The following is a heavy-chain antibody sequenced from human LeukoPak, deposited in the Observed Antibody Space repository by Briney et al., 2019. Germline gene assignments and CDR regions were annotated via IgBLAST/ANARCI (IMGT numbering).Heavy chain of an antibody. Sequence: PSETLSLTCTVSRGSIRNYYWSWIRQPPGKGLEWIGYIYYNGNTNYNPSLRSRVTISVDTSKNQFSLKLNSVTAADTAVYYCAAARGAASTPFDYWGQGTLVTVSS. CDR1: RGSIRNYY. V-gene: IGHV4-59*01. CDR2: IYYNGNT. J-gene: IGHJ4*02. D-gene: IGHD6-13*01. CDR3: AAARGAASTPFDY.